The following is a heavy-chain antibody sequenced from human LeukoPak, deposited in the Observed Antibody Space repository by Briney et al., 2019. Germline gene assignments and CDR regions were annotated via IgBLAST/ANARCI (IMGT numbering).Heavy chain of an antibody. D-gene: IGHD6-19*01. CDR1: GFTVSSNY. CDR2: IYSGAGT. CDR3: ARAHREWLVQMGGFNYYYYMDV. Sequence: GGSLRLSCAASGFTVSSNYMSWVRQAPGKGLEWVSVIYSGAGTYYADSVKGRFTISRDNSKNTLYLQMNSLRAEDTAVYYCARAHREWLVQMGGFNYYYYMDVWGKGTTVTVSS. J-gene: IGHJ6*03. V-gene: IGHV3-66*01.